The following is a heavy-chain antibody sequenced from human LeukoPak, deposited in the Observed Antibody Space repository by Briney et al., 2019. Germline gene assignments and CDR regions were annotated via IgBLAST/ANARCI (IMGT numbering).Heavy chain of an antibody. Sequence: GGSLRLSCAAYGFTFSSYAMSWVRQAPGKGLEWVSAISGSGGSTYYADSVKGRFTISRDNSKNTLYLQMNSLRAEDTAVYYCAKDVRASGSPYFDYWGQGTLVTVSS. CDR3: AKDVRASGSPYFDY. CDR1: GFTFSSYA. D-gene: IGHD3-22*01. J-gene: IGHJ4*02. V-gene: IGHV3-23*01. CDR2: ISGSGGST.